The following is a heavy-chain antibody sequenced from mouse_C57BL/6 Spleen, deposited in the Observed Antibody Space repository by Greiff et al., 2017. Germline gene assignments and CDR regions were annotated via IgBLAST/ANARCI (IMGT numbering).Heavy chain of an antibody. CDR3: ARDPDD. Sequence: QVQLKQPGAELVKPGASVKLSCKASGYTFTSYWMPWVKQRPGQGLEWIGIIPPNGGCTNYTEKFKSKATLTVDKSSRTADMQLSSLTSEDSAVCYCARDPDDWGKGTTLTVSS. J-gene: IGHJ2*01. CDR2: IPPNGGCT. V-gene: IGHV1-64*01. CDR1: GYTFTSYW.